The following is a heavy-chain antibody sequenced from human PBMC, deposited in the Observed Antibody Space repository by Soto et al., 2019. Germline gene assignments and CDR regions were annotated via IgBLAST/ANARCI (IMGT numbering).Heavy chain of an antibody. J-gene: IGHJ3*02. V-gene: IGHV3-23*01. CDR2: ISGSGDIT. Sequence: GGSLRLSCAASGFSFRSYDMSWVRQAPGKGLEWVSAISGSGDITYYADSVKGRFTISRDNSKNTLYLQMNSLRAEDTAVYYCAKDLANQNDASDIWGQGTMVTVSS. CDR3: AKDLANQNDASDI. CDR1: GFSFRSYD.